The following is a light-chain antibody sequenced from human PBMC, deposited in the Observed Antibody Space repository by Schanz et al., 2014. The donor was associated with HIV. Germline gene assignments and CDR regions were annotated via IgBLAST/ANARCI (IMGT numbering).Light chain of an antibody. Sequence: EIVLTQSPAILSLSPGDRATLSCRASQSVNNHLAWYQQKPGQAPRLLIYGASSRAADIPARFSGSGSGTEFTLTISSLQSDDFAIYYCQQYNRWWTFGQGTKVEMK. J-gene: IGKJ1*01. CDR1: QSVNNH. CDR3: QQYNRWWT. V-gene: IGKV3-15*01. CDR2: GAS.